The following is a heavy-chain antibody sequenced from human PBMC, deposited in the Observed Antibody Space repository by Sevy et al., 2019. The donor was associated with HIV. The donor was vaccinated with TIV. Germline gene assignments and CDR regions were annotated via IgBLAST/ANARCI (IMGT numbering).Heavy chain of an antibody. CDR1: GFTFNKAW. Sequence: GGSLRLSCVASGFTFNKAWMSWVRQAPGKGLEWVGRIKSKTDGATRDLAAPVKGRIIISRDDSKNTLYLQISNLKIEDTGVYFCAAGVGASHFDYWGRGTLVTVSS. CDR2: IKSKTDGATR. D-gene: IGHD1-26*01. CDR3: AAGVGASHFDY. J-gene: IGHJ4*02. V-gene: IGHV3-15*01.